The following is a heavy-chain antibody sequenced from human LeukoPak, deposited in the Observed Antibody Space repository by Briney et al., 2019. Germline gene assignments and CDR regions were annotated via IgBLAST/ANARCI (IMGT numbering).Heavy chain of an antibody. CDR2: ISSNGGST. Sequence: GGSLRLSCAASGFTFSSFWMTWVRQAPGKGLEYVSAISSNGGSTYYANSVKGRFTISRDNSKNTLYLQMGSLRAEDMAVYYCARDYSGVLRFLEWLPLYYMDVWGKGTTVTVSS. J-gene: IGHJ6*03. D-gene: IGHD3-3*01. CDR3: ARDYSGVLRFLEWLPLYYMDV. CDR1: GFTFSSFW. V-gene: IGHV3-64*01.